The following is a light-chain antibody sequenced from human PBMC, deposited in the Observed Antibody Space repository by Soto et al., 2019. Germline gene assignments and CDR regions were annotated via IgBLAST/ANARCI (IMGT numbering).Light chain of an antibody. CDR1: NSDLGAYNF. Sequence: QSALTQPPSASGSPGQSITISCTGTNSDLGAYNFVSWFQQHPGKAPKVMIYDVSKRPSGVSDRFSGSKSDNTASLTVYGLQAEDEGDYYCFSYAGNDMLVFGTGTKLTVL. V-gene: IGLV2-8*01. CDR2: DVS. J-gene: IGLJ1*01. CDR3: FSYAGNDMLV.